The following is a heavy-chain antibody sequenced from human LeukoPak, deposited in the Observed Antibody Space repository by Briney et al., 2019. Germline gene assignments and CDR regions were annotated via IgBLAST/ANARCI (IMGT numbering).Heavy chain of an antibody. CDR3: ARDQGYDFWSGYVDAFDI. Sequence: GGPLRLSCAAPGFTFSSYAMSWVRQAPGKGLEWVSAISGSGSSTYYADSVKSRFTISRDNSKNTLYLEMNSLRAEDTAVYYCARDQGYDFWSGYVDAFDIWGQGTMVTVSS. D-gene: IGHD3-3*01. CDR2: ISGSGSST. CDR1: GFTFSSYA. V-gene: IGHV3-23*01. J-gene: IGHJ3*02.